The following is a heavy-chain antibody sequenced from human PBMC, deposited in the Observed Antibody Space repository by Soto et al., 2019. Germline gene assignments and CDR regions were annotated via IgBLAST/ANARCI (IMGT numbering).Heavy chain of an antibody. J-gene: IGHJ4*02. CDR2: IDPSGSQT. V-gene: IGHV5-10-1*01. CDR1: GYSFAGYW. Sequence: GESLKISCKGSGYSFAGYWITWVRQKPGKGLEWMGRIDPSGSQTYYSPSFRGHVTISVTKSITTVFLQWSSLRASDTAMYYCARQIYDSDTGPNFQYYFDSWGQGTPVTAPQ. D-gene: IGHD3-22*01. CDR3: ARQIYDSDTGPNFQYYFDS.